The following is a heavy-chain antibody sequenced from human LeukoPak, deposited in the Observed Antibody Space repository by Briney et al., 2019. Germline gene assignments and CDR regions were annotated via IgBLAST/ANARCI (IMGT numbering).Heavy chain of an antibody. V-gene: IGHV4-39*07. D-gene: IGHD6-13*01. J-gene: IGHJ4*02. Sequence: PSETLSLTCTVSGGSISSSSYYWGWLRQPPGKGLEWIGSIYYSGSTYYNPSLKSRVTISVDTSKNQFSLKLSSVTAADTAVYYCARAGYPSIAAAGTAPYFDYWGQGTLVTVSS. CDR1: GGSISSSSYY. CDR3: ARAGYPSIAAAGTAPYFDY. CDR2: IYYSGST.